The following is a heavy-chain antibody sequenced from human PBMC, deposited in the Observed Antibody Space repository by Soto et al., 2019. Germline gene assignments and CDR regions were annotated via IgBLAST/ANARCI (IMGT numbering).Heavy chain of an antibody. CDR2: IDATGTII. V-gene: IGHV3-48*03. J-gene: IGHJ3*02. D-gene: IGHD7-27*01. CDR3: YRDRWHANWHPDSFDI. Sequence: GGSLRLSCAASGFTFSNFEMNWLRQAPGKGLEWVSYIDATGTIIYYADSVKGRFTISRDNSKNSLFLQMSSLRAEDTAVYYCYRDRWHANWHPDSFDIWGRGTMVTVSS. CDR1: GFTFSNFE.